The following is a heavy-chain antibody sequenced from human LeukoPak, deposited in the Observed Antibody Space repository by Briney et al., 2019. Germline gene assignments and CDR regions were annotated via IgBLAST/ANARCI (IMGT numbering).Heavy chain of an antibody. CDR1: GFTFSSYF. CDR2: ISSTSSYI. CDR3: AKGGCGSGSYDCPFDY. Sequence: GGSLRLSCAASGFTFSSYFMNWVRQAPGKGLEWVSAISSTSSYIYYADSVKGRFTISRDNAKNSLYLQMNSLRAEDTAVYYCAKGGCGSGSYDCPFDYWGQGTLVTVSS. D-gene: IGHD1-26*01. J-gene: IGHJ4*02. V-gene: IGHV3-21*04.